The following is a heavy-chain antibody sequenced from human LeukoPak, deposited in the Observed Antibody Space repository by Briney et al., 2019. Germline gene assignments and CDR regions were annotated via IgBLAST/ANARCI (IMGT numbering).Heavy chain of an antibody. Sequence: GGSLRLSCAASGFTFSTYWMIWVRQAPGKGLEWVGRSRNKANSHTTEYAASVKGRFTISRDDSKNSLYLQMNSLKTEDTAVYYCARGEVGYCSRTTCYGFDHWGQGSLVTVSS. D-gene: IGHD2-2*01. V-gene: IGHV3-72*01. CDR3: ARGEVGYCSRTTCYGFDH. J-gene: IGHJ4*02. CDR2: SRNKANSHTT. CDR1: GFTFSTYW.